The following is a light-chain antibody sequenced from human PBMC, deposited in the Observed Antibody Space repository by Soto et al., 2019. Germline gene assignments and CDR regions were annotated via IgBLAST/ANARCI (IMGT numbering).Light chain of an antibody. CDR1: QSVRSN. Sequence: EIVVTQSPATLSASPGERATLSCRASQSVRSNLAWYQQKPGQAPRLLIYGASTRATGIPGRFSGSGSGTEFTLSIGSLQSEDFAVYYCQQYNNWPPTFGQGTKVDIK. J-gene: IGKJ1*01. V-gene: IGKV3-15*01. CDR2: GAS. CDR3: QQYNNWPPT.